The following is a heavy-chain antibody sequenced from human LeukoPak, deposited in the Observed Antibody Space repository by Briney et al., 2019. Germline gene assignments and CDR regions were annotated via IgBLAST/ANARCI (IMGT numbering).Heavy chain of an antibody. CDR2: INPNSGGT. D-gene: IGHD6-19*01. V-gene: IGHV1-2*02. Sequence: GASVRVSCKASGYTFTGYYMHWVRPAPGQGLEWMGWINPNSGGTNYAQKFQGRVTMTRDTSISTAYMEVSRLRSDDTAVYYCARDGYSSGWYAKYNWFDPWGRGTLVTVSS. CDR1: GYTFTGYY. J-gene: IGHJ5*02. CDR3: ARDGYSSGWYAKYNWFDP.